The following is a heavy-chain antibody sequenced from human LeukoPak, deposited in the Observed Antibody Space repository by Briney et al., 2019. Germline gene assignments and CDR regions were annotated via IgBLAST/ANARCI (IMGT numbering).Heavy chain of an antibody. J-gene: IGHJ4*02. V-gene: IGHV3-21*01. CDR2: ISSSSSYI. CDR3: AGGPCSGGSCYSLGMTIDY. CDR1: GFTFSSYS. Sequence: PGGSLRLSCAASGFTFSSYSMNWVRQAPGKGLEWVSSISSSSSYIYYADSVKGRFTISRDNAKNSLYLQMNSLRAEDTAVYYCAGGPCSGGSCYSLGMTIDYWGQGTLVTVS. D-gene: IGHD2-15*01.